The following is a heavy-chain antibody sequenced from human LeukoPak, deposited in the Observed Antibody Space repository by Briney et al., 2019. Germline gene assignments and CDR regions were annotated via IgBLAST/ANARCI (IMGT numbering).Heavy chain of an antibody. CDR1: GFTFSSYA. D-gene: IGHD2-15*01. J-gene: IGHJ4*02. V-gene: IGHV3-30*04. CDR2: ISYDGSNK. Sequence: PGRSLRLSCAASGFTFSSYAMHWVRQAPGKGLEWVAVISYDGSNKYYADSVKGRFTISRDNSKNTLYLQMNSLRAEDTAVYYCARGGWWQQFYHTEEFDYWGQGTLVTVSS. CDR3: ARGGWWQQFYHTEEFDY.